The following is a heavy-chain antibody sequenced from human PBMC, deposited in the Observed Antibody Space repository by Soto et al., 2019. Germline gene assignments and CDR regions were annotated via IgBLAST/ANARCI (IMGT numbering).Heavy chain of an antibody. D-gene: IGHD5-12*01. CDR3: ARDGPDGYIGFDS. CDR2: ISFDGNHK. CDR1: ASGSTFSGYT. Sequence: RRLSCAASASGSTFSGYTMHWVRQAPGKGLEWVAIISFDGNHKFYADSVKGRFTISRDNYKNTLFLQMNNLRPEDTALYYCARDGPDGYIGFDSWGQGTLVTVSS. J-gene: IGHJ4*02. V-gene: IGHV3-30-3*01.